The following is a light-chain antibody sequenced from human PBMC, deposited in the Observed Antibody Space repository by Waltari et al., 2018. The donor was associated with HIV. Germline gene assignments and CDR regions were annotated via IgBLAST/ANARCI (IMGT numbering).Light chain of an antibody. CDR2: SNN. CDR3: AAWDDSLNGWV. Sequence: QSILAQPPSASGTPGQMVSISCSGGSAYLCTKPGSWYHHLPGAAHQLVMYSNNQRPSGVPERFSGSKSGTSASLAISGLQSEDEADYYCAAWDDSLNGWVFGGGTKLTVL. J-gene: IGLJ3*02. V-gene: IGLV1-44*01. CDR1: SAYLCTKP.